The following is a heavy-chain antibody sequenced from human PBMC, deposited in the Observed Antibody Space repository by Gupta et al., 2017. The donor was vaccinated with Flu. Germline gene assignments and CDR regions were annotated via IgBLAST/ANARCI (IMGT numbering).Heavy chain of an antibody. J-gene: IGHJ4*02. CDR1: GYTFTGYY. CDR3: ARGSVLRYFDWLLEGSEKTEYYFDY. V-gene: IGHV1-2*02. CDR2: INPNGGGT. Sequence: QVQLVQSGAEVKKPGDSVKVSCKAYGYTFTGYYMHWVRQAPRQGLEWMGWINPNGGGTNYAQKFQGRVTMTRDTSISTAYMELSRLRSDDTAVYYCARGSVLRYFDWLLEGSEKTEYYFDYWGQGTLVTVSS. D-gene: IGHD3-9*01.